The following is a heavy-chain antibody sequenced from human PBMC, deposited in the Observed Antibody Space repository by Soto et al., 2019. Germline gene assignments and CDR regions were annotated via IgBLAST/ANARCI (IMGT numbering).Heavy chain of an antibody. CDR3: ARESEDLTSTFDY. J-gene: IGHJ4*02. V-gene: IGHV1-8*01. CDR1: GYTFTNYD. Sequence: SVKVSFKASGYTFTNYDISWVRQATGKGLEWMGWMNPYSGNTCYAQKLQGRVTVTRNTSISTVYMELSGLRPDDTAVYYCARESEDLTSTFDYWGQGTLVTVSS. CDR2: MNPYSGNT.